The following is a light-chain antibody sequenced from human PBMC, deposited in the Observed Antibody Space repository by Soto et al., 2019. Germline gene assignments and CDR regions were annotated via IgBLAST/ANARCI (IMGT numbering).Light chain of an antibody. V-gene: IGKV3-11*01. CDR1: QSVSSY. CDR2: DAS. J-gene: IGKJ4*01. CDR3: QQRSNWPPT. Sequence: EIVLTQSPATLSLSPGERATLSCRASQSVSSYLAWYQQKPGQAPRLLIYDASNRATGIPAMFSGSGSGTDCTLTISSREPEDFAVYYCQQRSNWPPTFGGGTKVEIK.